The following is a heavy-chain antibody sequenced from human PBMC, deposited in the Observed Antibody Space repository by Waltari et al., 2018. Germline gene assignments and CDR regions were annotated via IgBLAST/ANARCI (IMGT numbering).Heavy chain of an antibody. V-gene: IGHV4-59*08. CDR3: ARTLYSNPHFHYYYMDV. CDR2: ISYSGST. Sequence: QVQLQESGPGLVKPSETLSLTCTVSGGSISSYYWSWVRQPPGEGLEWIGYISYSGSTDYTPSLKSRVTISVDTTKNQVALKLSSVTATDTAVYYCARTLYSNPHFHYYYMDVWGKGTTVTISS. J-gene: IGHJ6*03. CDR1: GGSISSYY. D-gene: IGHD4-4*01.